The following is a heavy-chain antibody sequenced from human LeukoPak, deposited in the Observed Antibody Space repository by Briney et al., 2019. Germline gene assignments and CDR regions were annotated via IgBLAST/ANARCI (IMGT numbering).Heavy chain of an antibody. D-gene: IGHD6-19*01. CDR2: ISYDGSNK. CDR3: ARVPRSGWYYFDY. V-gene: IGHV3-30*03. Sequence: PGGSLRLSCVASGFTFSAYGMHWVRQAPGKGLEWVAVISYDGSNKYYADSVKGRFTISRDNSKNTVYLQMNSLRAEDTAIYYCARVPRSGWYYFDYWGQGTLVTVSS. CDR1: GFTFSAYG. J-gene: IGHJ4*02.